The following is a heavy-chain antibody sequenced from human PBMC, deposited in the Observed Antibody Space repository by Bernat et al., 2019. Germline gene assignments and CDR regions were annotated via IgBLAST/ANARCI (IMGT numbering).Heavy chain of an antibody. V-gene: IGHV1-8*01. J-gene: IGHJ5*02. D-gene: IGHD2-2*01. Sequence: QVQLVQSGAEVKKPGASVTVSCKASGYTFTSYDINWVRQATGQGLEWMGWMNPNSGNTGYAQKFQGRVTMTRSTSISTAYMELGSLRSEDTAGYDCARDESSVVVPAARGWFDPWGQGTLVTVSS. CDR2: MNPNSGNT. CDR3: ARDESSVVVPAARGWFDP. CDR1: GYTFTSYD.